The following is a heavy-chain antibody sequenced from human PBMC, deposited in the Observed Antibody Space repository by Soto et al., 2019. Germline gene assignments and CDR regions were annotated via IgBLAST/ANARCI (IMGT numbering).Heavy chain of an antibody. Sequence: GGSLRLSCAASGFTFSDYYMSWIRQAPGKGLEWVSYISSSGSTIYYADSVKGRFTISRDNAKNSLYLQMNSLRAEDTAVYYCARDRVYSSSWYLAHDAFDIWGQGTMVTVSS. J-gene: IGHJ3*02. CDR2: ISSSGSTI. CDR3: ARDRVYSSSWYLAHDAFDI. V-gene: IGHV3-11*01. D-gene: IGHD6-13*01. CDR1: GFTFSDYY.